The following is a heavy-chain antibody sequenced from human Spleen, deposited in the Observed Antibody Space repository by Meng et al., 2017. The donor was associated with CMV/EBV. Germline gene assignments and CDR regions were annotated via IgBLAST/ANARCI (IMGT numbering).Heavy chain of an antibody. V-gene: IGHV1-2*02. J-gene: IGHJ3*02. Sequence: SVKVSCKASGYTLTKHYMHWVRQAPGQGLEWMAWISPYNGSTYFAQRFQGRVTMTRDTSISTAYMELSRLTSDDTAVYYCARDLAGDAFDMWGQGTMVTVSS. CDR3: ARDLAGDAFDM. CDR1: GYTLTKHY. CDR2: ISPYNGST. D-gene: IGHD6-19*01.